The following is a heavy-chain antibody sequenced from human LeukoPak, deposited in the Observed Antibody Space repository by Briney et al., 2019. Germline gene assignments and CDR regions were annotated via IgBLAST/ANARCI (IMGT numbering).Heavy chain of an antibody. CDR1: GGSISSGDYY. D-gene: IGHD4-17*01. CDR3: ARDSDYGDYVRRLDY. V-gene: IGHV4-30-4*01. J-gene: IGHJ4*02. CDR2: IYYSGST. Sequence: SETLSLTCTVSGGSISSGDYYWSWIHQPPGKGLEWIGYIYYSGSTYYNPSLKSRVTISVDTSKNQFSLKLSSVTAADTAVYYCARDSDYGDYVRRLDYWGQGTLVTVSS.